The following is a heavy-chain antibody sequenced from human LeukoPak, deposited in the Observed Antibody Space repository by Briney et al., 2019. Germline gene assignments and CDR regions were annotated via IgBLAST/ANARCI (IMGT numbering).Heavy chain of an antibody. V-gene: IGHV4-39*02. Sequence: PSGTLSLTCAVSGGSIRSSYYYWGWIRQPPGKGLEWIGSIYDSGSTYYNPSLKSRVTISVDTSKNQFSLKLNSVTAADTAVYYCARDILTGRDAFDIWGQGTMVTVSS. D-gene: IGHD3-9*01. CDR1: GGSIRSSYYY. J-gene: IGHJ3*02. CDR3: ARDILTGRDAFDI. CDR2: IYDSGST.